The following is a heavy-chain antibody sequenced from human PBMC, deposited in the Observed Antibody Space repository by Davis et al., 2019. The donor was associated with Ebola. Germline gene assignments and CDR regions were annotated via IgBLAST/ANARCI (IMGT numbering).Heavy chain of an antibody. CDR1: GFTFSTHW. CDR2: IKQDGSEK. Sequence: GESLKISCAASGFTFSTHWMTWVRQAPGRGLEWVANIKQDGSEKYYVDSVKGRFTISRDNAKNSLYLQMNSLRVEDTAVYYCATGYSYGGGWGQGTLVTVSS. CDR3: ATGYSYGGG. D-gene: IGHD5-18*01. J-gene: IGHJ4*02. V-gene: IGHV3-7*01.